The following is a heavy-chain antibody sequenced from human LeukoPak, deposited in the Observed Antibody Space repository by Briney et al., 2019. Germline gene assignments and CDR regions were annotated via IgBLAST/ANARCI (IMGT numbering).Heavy chain of an antibody. CDR2: IKQDGSEK. CDR3: ARDGIAAAGTFEDY. J-gene: IGHJ4*02. Sequence: GGSLRLSCAASGFTFSSYWMSWVRQAPGKGLEWVADIKQDGSEKYYVDSVKGRFTISRDNAKNSLYLQMNSLRAEDTAVYYCARDGIAAAGTFEDYWGQGTLVTVSS. D-gene: IGHD6-13*01. V-gene: IGHV3-7*01. CDR1: GFTFSSYW.